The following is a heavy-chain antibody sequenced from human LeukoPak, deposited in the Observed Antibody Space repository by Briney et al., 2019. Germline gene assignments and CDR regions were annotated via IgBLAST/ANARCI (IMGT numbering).Heavy chain of an antibody. V-gene: IGHV1-8*01. CDR3: ARTGYCSSTSCYTFHYYYYYGMDV. Sequence: AASVKVSCKASGYTFTSYDINWVRQATGQGLEWMGWMNPNSGNTGYAQKFQGRVTMTRNTSISTAYMELSSLRSEDTAVYYRARTGYCSSTSCYTFHYYYYYGMDVWGQGTTVTVSS. CDR1: GYTFTSYD. J-gene: IGHJ6*02. D-gene: IGHD2-2*02. CDR2: MNPNSGNT.